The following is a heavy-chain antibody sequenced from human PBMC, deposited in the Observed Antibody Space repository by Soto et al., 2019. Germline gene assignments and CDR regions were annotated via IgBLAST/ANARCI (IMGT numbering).Heavy chain of an antibody. CDR1: GGTFSSYA. J-gene: IGHJ6*02. CDR3: ARVRYDSSGYYNYYYGMDV. V-gene: IGHV1-69*13. Sequence: SVKVSCKASGGTFSSYAISWVRQAPGQGLEWMGGIIPIFGTANYAQKFQGRVTITADESTSTAYMELSSLRSEDTAVYYCARVRYDSSGYYNYYYGMDVWGQGTTVTAP. D-gene: IGHD3-22*01. CDR2: IIPIFGTA.